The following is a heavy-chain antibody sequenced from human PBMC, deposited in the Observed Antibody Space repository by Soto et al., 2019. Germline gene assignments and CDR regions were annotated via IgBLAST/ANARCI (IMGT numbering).Heavy chain of an antibody. CDR3: SRSRVN. Sequence: EVQLVESGGGLVQPGGSLRLSCTASEFSFSTSWMYWVRQAPGKGLEWVAAIKQDGSEKYYVDSVKGRFTISRDNAKNSVYLQLDSLRAEGTAVYYCSRSRVNWGQGILVTVSS. CDR2: IKQDGSEK. J-gene: IGHJ4*02. D-gene: IGHD6-13*01. V-gene: IGHV3-7*01. CDR1: EFSFSTSW.